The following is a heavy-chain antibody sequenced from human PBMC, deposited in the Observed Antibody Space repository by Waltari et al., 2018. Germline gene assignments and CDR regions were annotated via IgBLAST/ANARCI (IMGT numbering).Heavy chain of an antibody. Sequence: QVQLVESGGGEVQSGGSMRFAWAASGVEFSSYGLHWVRETPARGLEWVALISYGGIIKEYADSVRGRFSISRDDSGRILYLQMDSLRVEDTAVYYCAKEAYFANNNYHDSWGQGTRVTVTS. CDR1: GVEFSSYG. CDR3: AKEAYFANNNYHDS. J-gene: IGHJ5*01. V-gene: IGHV3-30*18. CDR2: ISYGGIIK. D-gene: IGHD2-21*01.